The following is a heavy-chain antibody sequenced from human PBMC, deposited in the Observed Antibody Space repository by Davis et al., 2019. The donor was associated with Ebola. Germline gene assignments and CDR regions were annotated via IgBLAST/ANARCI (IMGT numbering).Heavy chain of an antibody. CDR1: GYSFTSSY. D-gene: IGHD2-15*01. CDR3: AKRPLGYCSAASCYSALDV. Sequence: ASVKVSCKASGYSFTSSYMHWVRQAPGQGLEWLGRVILKSGATNYAQKFQGRVTMTRDTSISTVYMELSSLRYDDTAVYYCAKRPLGYCSAASCYSALDVWGQGTTVTVSS. V-gene: IGHV1-2*06. J-gene: IGHJ6*02. CDR2: VILKSGAT.